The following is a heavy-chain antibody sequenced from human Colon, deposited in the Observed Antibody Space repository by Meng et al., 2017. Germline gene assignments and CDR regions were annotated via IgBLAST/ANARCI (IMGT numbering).Heavy chain of an antibody. CDR2: INHSGST. CDR1: GGSFSGYY. V-gene: IGHV4-34*01. D-gene: IGHD3-22*01. J-gene: IGHJ5*02. Sequence: QAPLQEWRLGLLKPSDTLSLPCAVYGGSFSGYYWSWIRQPPGKGLEWIGEINHSGSTNYNPSLKSRVTISVDTSKNQFSLKLSSVTAADTAVYYCARVCPPEYYYDSSGYLNWFDPWGQGTLVTVSS. CDR3: ARVCPPEYYYDSSGYLNWFDP.